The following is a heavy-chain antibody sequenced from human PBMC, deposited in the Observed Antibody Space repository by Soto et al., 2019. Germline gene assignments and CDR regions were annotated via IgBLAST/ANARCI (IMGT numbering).Heavy chain of an antibody. J-gene: IGHJ4*02. CDR3: AGNLDCSSTSCYRTDPYFDY. D-gene: IGHD2-2*02. CDR2: INHSGST. V-gene: IGHV4-34*01. Sequence: SETLSLTCAVYGWSFSGYYWSWIRQPPGKGLEWIGEINHSGSTNYNPSLKSRVTISVDTSKNQFSLKLSSVTAADTAVYYCAGNLDCSSTSCYRTDPYFDYWGQGTLVTVSS. CDR1: GWSFSGYY.